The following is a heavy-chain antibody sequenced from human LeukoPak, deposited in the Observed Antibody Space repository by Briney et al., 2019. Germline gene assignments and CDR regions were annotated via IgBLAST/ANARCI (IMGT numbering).Heavy chain of an antibody. V-gene: IGHV1-18*01. CDR3: ARDEEYGGNSGIDY. J-gene: IGHJ4*02. Sequence: ASVKVSCKASGGTFSSYAISWVRQAPGQGLEWMGWISAYNGNTNYAQKLQGRVTMTTDTSTSTAYMELRSLRSDDTVVYYCARDEEYGGNSGIDYWGQGTLVTVSS. CDR2: ISAYNGNT. CDR1: GGTFSSYA. D-gene: IGHD4-23*01.